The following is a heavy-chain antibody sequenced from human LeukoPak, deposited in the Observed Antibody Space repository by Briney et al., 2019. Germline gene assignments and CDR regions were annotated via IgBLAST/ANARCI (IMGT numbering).Heavy chain of an antibody. CDR3: ARDPDTGSWLNWFDP. J-gene: IGHJ5*02. V-gene: IGHV3-7*01. D-gene: IGHD6-13*01. CDR1: GFTFSSYW. Sequence: GGSLRLSCAASGFTFSSYWMSWVRQAPGKGLEWVANIKQDGSEKYYVDSVKGRFTISRDNAKNSLHLQMNSLRADDTAVYYCARDPDTGSWLNWFDPWGQGTLVTVSS. CDR2: IKQDGSEK.